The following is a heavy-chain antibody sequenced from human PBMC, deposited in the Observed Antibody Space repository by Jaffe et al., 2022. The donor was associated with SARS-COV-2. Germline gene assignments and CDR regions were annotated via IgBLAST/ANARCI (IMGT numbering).Heavy chain of an antibody. J-gene: IGHJ4*02. Sequence: QVQLVQSGAEVEKPGASVKVSCKASGYIFTSYYVHCVRQAPGQGLEWMGIINPSGGTTAYAQKFQGRVTMTRDTSTSTVYMELSSLRSEDTAVYYCVRGDGGRGGWYYFDYWGQGTLVTVSS. CDR3: VRGDGGRGGWYYFDY. D-gene: IGHD2-15*01. CDR2: INPSGGTT. V-gene: IGHV1-46*01. CDR1: GYIFTSYY.